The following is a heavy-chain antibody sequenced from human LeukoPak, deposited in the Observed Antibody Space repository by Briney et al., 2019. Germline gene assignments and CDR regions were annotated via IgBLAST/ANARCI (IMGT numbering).Heavy chain of an antibody. V-gene: IGHV3-20*04. CDR3: ARVGSSAYGDAFDI. CDR2: INWNGVST. D-gene: IGHD3-22*01. J-gene: IGHJ3*02. CDR1: GFIFDDSG. Sequence: GGSLRLSCAASGFIFDDSGMSWARQAPGKGLEWVSSINWNGVSTGYADSVKGRFTISRDNAKNSLYLQMNSLRAEDTALYYCARVGSSAYGDAFDIWGQGTMVTVSS.